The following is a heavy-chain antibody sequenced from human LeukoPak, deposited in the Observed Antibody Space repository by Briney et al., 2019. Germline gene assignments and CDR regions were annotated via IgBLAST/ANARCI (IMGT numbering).Heavy chain of an antibody. J-gene: IGHJ4*02. V-gene: IGHV1-18*01. Sequence: ASVKASCKASGSPFTSSGITWVRQAPGHGLEWMGWISAYNGNTNYAQKLQGRVTMTTDTSTSTAYMELRSLRSDDTAVYYCARLKLPKGEPLGLEDYWGQGTLVTVSS. CDR2: ISAYNGNT. D-gene: IGHD1-26*01. CDR1: GSPFTSSG. CDR3: ARLKLPKGEPLGLEDY.